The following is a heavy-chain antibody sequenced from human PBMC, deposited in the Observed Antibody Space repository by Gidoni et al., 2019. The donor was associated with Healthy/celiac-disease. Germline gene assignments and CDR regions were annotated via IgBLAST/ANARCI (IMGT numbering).Heavy chain of an antibody. CDR1: GYPFGSYH. Sequence: QVQLVQPGAEVKQPGSSVNASCEAAGYPFGSYHMPWVRRGTGQGLEWMGIINPSGGSTSYAQKVQGRVTMTRETSTSTVYMVLRRLRSEDTAVYDCARGDILTGYSLGAFDIWGQGTMVTVSS. CDR3: ARGDILTGYSLGAFDI. CDR2: INPSGGST. D-gene: IGHD3-9*01. V-gene: IGHV1-46*01. J-gene: IGHJ3*02.